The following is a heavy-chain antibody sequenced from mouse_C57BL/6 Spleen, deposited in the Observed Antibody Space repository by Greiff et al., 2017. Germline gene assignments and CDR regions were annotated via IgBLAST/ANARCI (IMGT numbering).Heavy chain of an antibody. D-gene: IGHD1-1*01. CDR3: ARGTTVPGAWFAY. CDR1: GYTFTSYW. J-gene: IGHJ3*01. V-gene: IGHV1-69*01. Sequence: QVQLQQSGAELVMPGASVKLSCKASGYTFTSYWMHWVKQRPGQGLEWIGEIDPSDSYTNYNQKFKGKSTLTVDKSSSTAYMQLSSLTSEDSAVYYCARGTTVPGAWFAYWGQGTLVTVSA. CDR2: IDPSDSYT.